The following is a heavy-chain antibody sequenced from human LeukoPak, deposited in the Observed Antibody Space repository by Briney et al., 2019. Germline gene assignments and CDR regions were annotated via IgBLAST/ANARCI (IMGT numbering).Heavy chain of an antibody. D-gene: IGHD1-26*01. Sequence: ASVKVSCKTSGYTFPSYDINWVRQATGQGPEWMGWMNPNSGNTGYAQKFQGRVTITRNTSITTAYMELSSLRSEDTAVYFCARGPKWSGSYYYFDFWGQGTLVTVSS. V-gene: IGHV1-8*01. CDR3: ARGPKWSGSYYYFDF. CDR2: MNPNSGNT. CDR1: GYTFPSYD. J-gene: IGHJ4*02.